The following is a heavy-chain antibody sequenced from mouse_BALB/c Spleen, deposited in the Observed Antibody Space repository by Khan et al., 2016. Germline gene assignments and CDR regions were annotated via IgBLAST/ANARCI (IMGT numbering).Heavy chain of an antibody. D-gene: IGHD1-3*01. CDR1: GPPFTTYC. CDR3: SRGTKVFEY. Sequence: QVQLQQPGAELVRPGASVKLSCKASGPPFTTYCMNWFKQKPEQGLEGIGKIGPYDSEPNYDQKFKDKAILTVDKSSCKAIMQLSNLTSKDAAVYSGSRGTKVFEYWGRGTTLSVSS. J-gene: IGHJ2*01. CDR2: IGPYDSEP. V-gene: IGHV1-69*02.